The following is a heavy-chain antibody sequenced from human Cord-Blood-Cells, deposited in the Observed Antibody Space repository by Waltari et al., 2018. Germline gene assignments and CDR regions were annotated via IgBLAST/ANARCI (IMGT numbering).Heavy chain of an antibody. CDR1: GGSFSGYY. J-gene: IGHJ1*01. CDR3: ARSLGAPGQGSFQH. Sequence: QVQLQQWGAGLLKPSETLSLTCAVYGGSFSGYYWSWIRQPPGKGLEWIGEIKHSGSTNYNPSLKSRVTISVDTSKSQFSLKLGSVTAADTAVYYCARSLGAPGQGSFQHWGQGTLVTVSS. V-gene: IGHV4-34*01. CDR2: IKHSGST. D-gene: IGHD3-16*01.